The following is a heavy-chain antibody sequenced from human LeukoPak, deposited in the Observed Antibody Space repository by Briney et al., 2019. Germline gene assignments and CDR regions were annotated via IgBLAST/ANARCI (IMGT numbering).Heavy chain of an antibody. D-gene: IGHD1-1*01. V-gene: IGHV3-23*01. CDR1: GFSFSNYA. CDR3: AKADWVSNADAVW. J-gene: IGHJ4*02. Sequence: PGGSLRLSCAASGFSFSNYAMSWVRQAPARGPEWVSSISGGGETFYADSVKGRFTLSRDDSRNTLYLQLNNLRVEDTAIYYCAKADWVSNADAVWWGQGTQVTVSS. CDR2: ISGGGET.